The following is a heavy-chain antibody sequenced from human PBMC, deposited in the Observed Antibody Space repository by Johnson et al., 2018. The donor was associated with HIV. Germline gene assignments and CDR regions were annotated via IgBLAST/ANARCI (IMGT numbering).Heavy chain of an antibody. CDR3: AKERAYIRSFDI. J-gene: IGHJ3*02. Sequence: QVQLVESGGGVVQPGRSLRLSCAASGFTFSNFAMHWVRQAPGKGLEWVAVISYDGSNKYYADSVKGRFTISRDNSKNTLHLQINSLRADDTAMYYCAKERAYIRSFDIWGQGTVVTVSS. V-gene: IGHV3-30*04. CDR1: GFTFSNFA. CDR2: ISYDGSNK. D-gene: IGHD1-14*01.